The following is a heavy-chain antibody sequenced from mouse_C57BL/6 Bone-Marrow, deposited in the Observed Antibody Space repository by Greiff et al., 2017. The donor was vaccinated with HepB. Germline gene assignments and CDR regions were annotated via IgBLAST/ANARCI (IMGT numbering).Heavy chain of an antibody. D-gene: IGHD3-3*01. CDR3: ARDSGTAPMDY. CDR1: GFTFSDYY. J-gene: IGHJ4*01. V-gene: IGHV5-16*01. CDR2: INYDGSST. Sequence: EVMLVESEGGLVQPGSSMKLSCTASGFTFSDYYMAWVRQVPEKGLEWVANINYDGSSTYYLDSLKSRFIISRDNAKNILYLQMSSLKSEDTATYYCARDSGTAPMDYWGQGTSVTVSS.